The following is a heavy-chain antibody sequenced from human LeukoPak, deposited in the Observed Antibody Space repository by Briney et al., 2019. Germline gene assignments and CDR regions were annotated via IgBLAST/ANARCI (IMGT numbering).Heavy chain of an antibody. D-gene: IGHD1-26*01. CDR2: INPTGGST. Sequence: GASVKVSCKASGYTFSGSYIHWVRQAPGQGLEWMGLINPTGGSTGYAQKFQGRVTMTRDMSTSTDYMELSSLRSEDTAIYYCARDNSVGDNAWWFDPWGQGTLVTVSS. J-gene: IGHJ5*02. V-gene: IGHV1-46*01. CDR3: ARDNSVGDNAWWFDP. CDR1: GYTFSGSY.